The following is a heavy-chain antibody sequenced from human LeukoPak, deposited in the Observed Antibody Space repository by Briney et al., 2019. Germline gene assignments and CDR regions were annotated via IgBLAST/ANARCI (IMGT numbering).Heavy chain of an antibody. V-gene: IGHV1-69*05. J-gene: IGHJ5*02. CDR1: GGTFSSYA. CDR3: AREGAWDYGILTGTNWFDP. CDR2: IIPIFGTA. D-gene: IGHD3-9*01. Sequence: SVKVSCKASGGTFSSYAISWVRQAPGQGLEWMGRIIPIFGTANYAQKFQGRVTITTDESTSTAYMELSSLRSEDTAVYYCAREGAWDYGILTGTNWFDPWGQGTLVTVSS.